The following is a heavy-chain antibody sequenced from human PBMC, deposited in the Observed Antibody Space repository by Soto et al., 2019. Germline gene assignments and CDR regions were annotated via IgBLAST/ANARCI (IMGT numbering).Heavy chain of an antibody. CDR3: SRAWFGPNV. Sequence: EVQLVESGGGLVQPGGSLRLSCAASGFTLSGRSMHWVRHAPGKGLVWVSGIDNAGTDSTYADSVKGRFTSSRDKAKNLLYLKMNSLRVEDTAVYYCSRAWFGPNVWGKGTTVTVSS. V-gene: IGHV3-74*01. J-gene: IGHJ6*04. CDR2: IDNAGTDS. D-gene: IGHD3-10*01. CDR1: GFTLSGRS.